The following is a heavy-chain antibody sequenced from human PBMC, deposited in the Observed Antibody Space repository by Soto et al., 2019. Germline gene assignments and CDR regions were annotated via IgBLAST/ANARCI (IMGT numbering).Heavy chain of an antibody. D-gene: IGHD1-26*01. V-gene: IGHV3-7*01. CDR1: GFTFSSYW. Sequence: EVQLVESGGGLVQPGGSLRLSCAASGFTFSSYWMSWVRQAPGKGLEWVANIKQDGSEKYYVDSVKGRFTISRDNAKKSLYLQMNSLRAEDTAVYYCARALWEYPFAVWFDPWGQGTLVTVSS. J-gene: IGHJ5*02. CDR2: IKQDGSEK. CDR3: ARALWEYPFAVWFDP.